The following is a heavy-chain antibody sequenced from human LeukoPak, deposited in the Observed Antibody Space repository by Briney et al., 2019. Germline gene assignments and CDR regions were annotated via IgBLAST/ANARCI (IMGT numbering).Heavy chain of an antibody. Sequence: SETLSLTCTVSGDSISGYYWSWIRQPAGKGLEWIGRIYNNENTNYNPSLKSRVTMSVDTSKDQFSLKLSSVTAADTAVYFCARGSGLTAFDIWGQGTVATVSS. D-gene: IGHD3-3*01. CDR1: GDSISGYY. V-gene: IGHV4-4*07. J-gene: IGHJ3*02. CDR3: ARGSGLTAFDI. CDR2: IYNNENT.